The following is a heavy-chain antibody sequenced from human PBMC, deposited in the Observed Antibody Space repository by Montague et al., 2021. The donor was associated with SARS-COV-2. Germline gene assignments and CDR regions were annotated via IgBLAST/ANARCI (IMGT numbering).Heavy chain of an antibody. CDR2: IYYRGST. CDR1: GGSISSSSYY. Sequence: SETLSLTCTVSGGSISSSSYYWVWIRQPPGKGLEWIGSIYYRGSTYYNPSLKSRVTISVYTSKNQFSLKLSSVTAADTAVYYCARFPTTYYYDSKAAAATPDAFDIWGQGTMVIVSS. V-gene: IGHV4-39*01. J-gene: IGHJ3*02. CDR3: ARFPTTYYYDSKAAAATPDAFDI. D-gene: IGHD3-22*01.